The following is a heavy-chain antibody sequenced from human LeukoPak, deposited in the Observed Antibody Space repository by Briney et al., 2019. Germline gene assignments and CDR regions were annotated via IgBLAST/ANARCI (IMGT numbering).Heavy chain of an antibody. CDR3: ARSTQQLVAPHFDY. CDR1: GYSFTNYW. CDR2: IYPGDSDT. J-gene: IGHJ4*02. D-gene: IGHD6-6*01. V-gene: IGHV5-51*01. Sequence: GESLKISCKGSGYSFTNYWIGWVRQMPGKGLDWMGIIYPGDSDTRYSPSFQDQVTISADKSTSTAFLQWSSLKASDSAMYYCARSTQQLVAPHFDYWGLGTLVTVSS.